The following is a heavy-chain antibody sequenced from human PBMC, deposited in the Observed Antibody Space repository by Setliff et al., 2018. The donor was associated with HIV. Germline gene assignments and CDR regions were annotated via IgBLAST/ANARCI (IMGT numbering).Heavy chain of an antibody. CDR1: GASFSGYY. V-gene: IGHV4-34*01. CDR3: VNPSGAMGDFDS. J-gene: IGHJ4*02. Sequence: PSETLSLTCAVYGASFSGYYCNWIRQTPGKGLEWIGDINHSGSANYNPSLRGRVTISLDTSKTHFFLNLTSVTAADTAVYYCVNPSGAMGDFDSWGQGTLVTVSS. CDR2: INHSGSA. D-gene: IGHD3-16*01.